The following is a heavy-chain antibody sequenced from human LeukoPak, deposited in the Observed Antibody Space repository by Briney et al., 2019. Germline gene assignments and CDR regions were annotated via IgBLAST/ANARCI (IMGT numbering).Heavy chain of an antibody. V-gene: IGHV3-48*04. D-gene: IGHD3-22*01. CDR1: GFTFSSYG. J-gene: IGHJ4*02. CDR3: ARGVDRLFDY. Sequence: GGSLRLSCAASGFTFSSYGMHWIRQAPGKGLELVSYISTSGSTTHYADSVKGRFTISRDNAKNSLYLQMNSLRAEDTAVYYCARGVDRLFDYRGQGTLVTVSS. CDR2: ISTSGSTT.